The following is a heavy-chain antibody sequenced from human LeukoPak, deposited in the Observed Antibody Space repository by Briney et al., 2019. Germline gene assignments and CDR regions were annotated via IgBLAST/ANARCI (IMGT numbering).Heavy chain of an antibody. V-gene: IGHV3-9*01. J-gene: IGHJ6*02. CDR2: ISWNSGSI. Sequence: PGGSLRLSCAASGFTFDDYAMHWVRQAPGKGLEWVSGISWNSGSIGYADSVKGRFTISRDNAKNSLYLQMNSLRAEDTAVYYCARYLNVAGYSSGWYGYYYYGMDVWGQGTTVTVSS. D-gene: IGHD6-19*01. CDR3: ARYLNVAGYSSGWYGYYYYGMDV. CDR1: GFTFDDYA.